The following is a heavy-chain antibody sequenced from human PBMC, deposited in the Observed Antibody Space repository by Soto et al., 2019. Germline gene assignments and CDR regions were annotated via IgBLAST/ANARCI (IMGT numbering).Heavy chain of an antibody. J-gene: IGHJ6*02. CDR2: IYHSGST. CDR3: ARAVAGIDGMDV. V-gene: IGHV4-30-2*01. CDR1: GGPISSGGYS. D-gene: IGHD6-19*01. Sequence: SETLSLTCAVSGGPISSGGYSWSWIRQPPGKGLEWIGYIYHSGSTYYNPSLKSRVTISVDRSKNQFSLKLSSVTAADTAVYYCARAVAGIDGMDVWGQGTTVTVSS.